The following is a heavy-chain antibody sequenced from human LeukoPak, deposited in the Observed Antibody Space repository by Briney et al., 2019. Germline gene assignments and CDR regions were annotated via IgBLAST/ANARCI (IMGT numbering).Heavy chain of an antibody. CDR2: IRYDGSNK. D-gene: IGHD3-3*01. CDR1: GFTFSSYG. Sequence: GGSLRLSCAASGFTFSSYGMHWVRQAPGKGLEWVAFIRYDGSNKYYADSVKGRFTISRDNSKNTLYLQMNSLRAEDTAVYYCANIYDFWSGYSYYYYYYMDVWGKGTTVTVSS. CDR3: ANIYDFWSGYSYYYYYYMDV. J-gene: IGHJ6*03. V-gene: IGHV3-30*02.